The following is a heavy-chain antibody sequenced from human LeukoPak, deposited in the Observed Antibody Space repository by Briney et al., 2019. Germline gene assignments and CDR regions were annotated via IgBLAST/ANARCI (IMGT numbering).Heavy chain of an antibody. Sequence: GASVKVSCKASGYTFTGYYMHWVRQAPGQGLEWMGWINPNSGGTNYAQKFQGRVTMTRDTSISTAYMELSRLRSDDTAVYYCAMSHDYYDSSGYYYFDYWGQGTLVTVSS. CDR2: INPNSGGT. V-gene: IGHV1-2*02. CDR3: AMSHDYYDSSGYYYFDY. D-gene: IGHD3-22*01. J-gene: IGHJ4*02. CDR1: GYTFTGYY.